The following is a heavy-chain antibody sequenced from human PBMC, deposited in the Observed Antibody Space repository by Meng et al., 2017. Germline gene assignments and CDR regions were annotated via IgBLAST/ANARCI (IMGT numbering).Heavy chain of an antibody. J-gene: IGHJ5*02. CDR1: GYTFTSYY. CDR3: ARDKLKTFDP. V-gene: IGHV1-3*01. CDR2: INAGNGNT. Sequence: HVQLVQSGAEVKKPGASVKVSCKASGYTFTSYYMHWVRQAPGQGLEWMGWINAGNGNTKYSQKFQGRVTITRDTSASTAYMELSSLRSEDTAVYYCARDKLKTFDPWGQGTLVTVSS.